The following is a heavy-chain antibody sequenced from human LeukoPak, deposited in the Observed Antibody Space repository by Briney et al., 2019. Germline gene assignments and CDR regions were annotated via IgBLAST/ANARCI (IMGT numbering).Heavy chain of an antibody. V-gene: IGHV3-9*01. CDR2: ISWISGSI. J-gene: IGHJ4*02. CDR1: GFTFNKYD. CDR3: ARDSRGAFDY. D-gene: IGHD3-10*01. Sequence: GGSLRLSCAASGFTFNKYDMHWVRQAPGKGLEWVSGISWISGSIAYTDSVRGRFTISRDNAKNSLYLQMNSLRAEDTAVYYYARDSRGAFDYWGQGTLVTVSS.